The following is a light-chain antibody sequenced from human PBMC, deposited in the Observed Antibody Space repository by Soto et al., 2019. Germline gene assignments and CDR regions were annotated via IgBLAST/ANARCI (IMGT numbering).Light chain of an antibody. CDR1: QGIRND. Sequence: AIQMTQSPSSLSASVGDRVTITCRASQGIRNDLGWYQQKPGTAPKLLISAASTLQSGVPSRFSGSGSGTDFTLTISSLQPEDFATYYCLQAYNYPWTLGQGTKVDIK. V-gene: IGKV1-6*01. CDR3: LQAYNYPWT. J-gene: IGKJ1*01. CDR2: AAS.